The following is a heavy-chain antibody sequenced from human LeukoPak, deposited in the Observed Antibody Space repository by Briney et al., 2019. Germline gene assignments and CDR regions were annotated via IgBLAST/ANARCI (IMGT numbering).Heavy chain of an antibody. D-gene: IGHD1-26*01. CDR3: ARGTSGSYLYLFDY. J-gene: IGHJ4*02. CDR2: IYHGGST. Sequence: SETLSLTSLVSGGSISSSSYYCGWIRQPPGKGLEWIGSIYHGGSTYYNPSLKSRVTISVDTSKNQFSLKLSSVTAADTALYYCARGTSGSYLYLFDYWGQGTLVTVSS. CDR1: GGSISSSSYY. V-gene: IGHV4-39*01.